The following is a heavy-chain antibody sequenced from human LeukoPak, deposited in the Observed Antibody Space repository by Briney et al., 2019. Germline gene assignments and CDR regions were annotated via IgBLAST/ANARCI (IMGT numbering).Heavy chain of an antibody. Sequence: ASVKVCCKASGYTFTNFGISWVRQAPGQGLEWMGWISAYNGNTNYAQRLQGRVTLTTDTSTSTAYMELGSLGSDDTAVYYCARDQVVGATAGTFDYWGQGTLVTVSP. CDR2: ISAYNGNT. CDR1: GYTFTNFG. D-gene: IGHD1-26*01. J-gene: IGHJ4*02. V-gene: IGHV1-18*01. CDR3: ARDQVVGATAGTFDY.